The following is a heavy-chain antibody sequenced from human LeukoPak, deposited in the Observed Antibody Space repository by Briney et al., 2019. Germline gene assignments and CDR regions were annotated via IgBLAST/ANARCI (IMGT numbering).Heavy chain of an antibody. CDR3: AKDPLYYDSSGYSFDY. V-gene: IGHV3-7*01. CDR1: GFTLSIYW. Sequence: GGSLRLSCAASGFTLSIYWMSWVRQAPGKGLEWVANIKQDGSESHYVDSVKGRFTISRDNSKNTLYLQMNSLRAEDTAVYYCAKDPLYYDSSGYSFDYWGQGTLVTVSS. J-gene: IGHJ4*02. D-gene: IGHD3-22*01. CDR2: IKQDGSES.